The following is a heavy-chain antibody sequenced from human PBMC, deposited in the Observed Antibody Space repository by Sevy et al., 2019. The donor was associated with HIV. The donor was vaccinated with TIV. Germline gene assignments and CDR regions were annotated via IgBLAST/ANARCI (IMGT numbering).Heavy chain of an antibody. CDR2: INQDGGER. J-gene: IGHJ3*02. CDR1: GFTFNKYW. V-gene: IGHV3-7*03. D-gene: IGHD6-13*01. Sequence: GGSLRLSCAASGFTFNKYWMTWVRQTPGKGLEWVADINQDGGERSDVNSVKGRFTISRDNAKKSVYLQMNSLRADDTAVYFCARDMWAQQEDDAFDIWGQGTMVTVSS. CDR3: ARDMWAQQEDDAFDI.